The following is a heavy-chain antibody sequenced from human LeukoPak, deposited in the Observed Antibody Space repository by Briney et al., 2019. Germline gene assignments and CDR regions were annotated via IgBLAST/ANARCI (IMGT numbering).Heavy chain of an antibody. CDR3: ARGGRTVTPNIVYFDY. CDR2: IIPIFGTA. D-gene: IGHD4-17*01. Sequence: SSVKVSCKASGGTFSSYAISWVRQAPGQGLEWMGGIIPIFGTANCAQKFQGRVTITTDESTSTAYMELSSLRSEDTAVYYCARGGRTVTPNIVYFDYWGQGTLVTVSS. V-gene: IGHV1-69*05. J-gene: IGHJ4*02. CDR1: GGTFSSYA.